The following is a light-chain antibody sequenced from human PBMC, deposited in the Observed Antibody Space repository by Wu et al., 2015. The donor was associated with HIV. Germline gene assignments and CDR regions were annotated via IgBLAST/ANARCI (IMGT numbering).Light chain of an antibody. J-gene: IGKJ2*03. Sequence: EIVLTQSPGTLSLSPGERATLSCRASQSVSNSFLAWYQQKPGQAPRLLIYDASSRATGVPDRFSGSGSGTDFTLTISRLEPEDFAVYYCQQYGSSRSFGQGTKLEIK. CDR1: QSVSNSF. V-gene: IGKV3-20*01. CDR2: DAS. CDR3: QQYGSSRS.